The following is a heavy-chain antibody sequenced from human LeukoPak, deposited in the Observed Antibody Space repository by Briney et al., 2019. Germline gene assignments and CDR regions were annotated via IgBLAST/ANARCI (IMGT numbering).Heavy chain of an antibody. D-gene: IGHD3-10*01. CDR3: TTVHGAGPVNFDH. V-gene: IGHV3-15*01. CDR1: GFTFTDTW. CDR2: IKSNSDGGTT. Sequence: PGGSLRLSCTASGFTFTDTWMTWVRQAPGKGLEWVGRIKSNSDGGTTDYAVPVKGRFSISRDDSKSTLYLQIYSLKTEDTAVYYCTTVHGAGPVNFDHWGQGSQVTVSS. J-gene: IGHJ4*02.